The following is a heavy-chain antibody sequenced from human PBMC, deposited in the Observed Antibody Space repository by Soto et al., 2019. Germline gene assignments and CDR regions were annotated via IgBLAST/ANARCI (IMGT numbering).Heavy chain of an antibody. CDR2: IIPIFDTA. CDR1: GGTFSSYA. J-gene: IGHJ5*02. CDR3: ARNRGPSSGYYPYWFDP. V-gene: IGHV1-69*12. Sequence: QVQLVQSGAEVKKPGSSVKVSCKASGGTFSSYASTCVRQAPGQVLEWIGEIIPIFDTANHAQKFQGRVTITAAESTSTAYMELSRLRSEDTAVYYCARNRGPSSGYYPYWFDPWGQGALVTVSS. D-gene: IGHD3-22*01.